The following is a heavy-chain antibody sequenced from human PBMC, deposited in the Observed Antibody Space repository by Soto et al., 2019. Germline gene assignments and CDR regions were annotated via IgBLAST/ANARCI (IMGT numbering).Heavy chain of an antibody. CDR2: IVVGSGNT. CDR1: GFTFTSSA. D-gene: IGHD5-12*01. V-gene: IGHV1-58*01. Sequence: SVQVSCKASGFTFTSSAVQWVRQARGQRLEWIGWIVVGSGNTNYAQKFQERVTITRDMSTSTAYMELSSLRSEDPAVYYCAADAISQYAFDIWGQGTMVTVSS. CDR3: AADAISQYAFDI. J-gene: IGHJ3*02.